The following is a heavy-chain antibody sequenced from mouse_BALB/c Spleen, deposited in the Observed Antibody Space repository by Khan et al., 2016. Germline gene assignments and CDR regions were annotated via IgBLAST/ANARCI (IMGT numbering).Heavy chain of an antibody. D-gene: IGHD2-3*01. CDR1: GYTFSTHW. CDR3: AKWLLGAMDY. J-gene: IGHJ4*01. Sequence: QVQLQQPGAELMKPGASVKISCKATGYTFSTHWIEWVKQRPGHGLEWIGEILPGSGSVTYNEKFKDKATFTAETSSNTAYMQLSSLTSEDSAGYYCAKWLLGAMDYWGQGTSVTVSS. V-gene: IGHV1-9*01. CDR2: ILPGSGSV.